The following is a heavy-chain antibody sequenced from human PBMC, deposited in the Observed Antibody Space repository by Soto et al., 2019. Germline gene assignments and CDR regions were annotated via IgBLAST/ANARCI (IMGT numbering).Heavy chain of an antibody. CDR1: GYTFTSYA. CDR2: INAGNGNT. J-gene: IGHJ4*02. D-gene: IGHD3-3*01. CDR3: ARDSPDFWSGYQDY. V-gene: IGHV1-3*01. Sequence: ASVKVSCTASGYTFTSYAMHWVRQAPGQRLEWMGWINAGNGNTKYSQKFQGRVTITRDTSASTAYMELSSLRSEDTAVYYCARDSPDFWSGYQDYWGQGTLVTVSS.